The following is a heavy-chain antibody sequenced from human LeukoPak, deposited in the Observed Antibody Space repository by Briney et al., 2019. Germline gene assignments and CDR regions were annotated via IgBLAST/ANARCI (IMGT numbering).Heavy chain of an antibody. Sequence: ASVKVSCKASGYTFTSYYIHWVRQAPGQGLEWMGIINPSGGSTSYAQKFQGRVTMTRDTSTSTVYMELSSLRAEDTAVYYCARDSSGWSLDDYWGQGTLVTVSS. D-gene: IGHD6-19*01. CDR3: ARDSSGWSLDDY. CDR1: GYTFTSYY. J-gene: IGHJ4*02. V-gene: IGHV1-46*01. CDR2: INPSGGST.